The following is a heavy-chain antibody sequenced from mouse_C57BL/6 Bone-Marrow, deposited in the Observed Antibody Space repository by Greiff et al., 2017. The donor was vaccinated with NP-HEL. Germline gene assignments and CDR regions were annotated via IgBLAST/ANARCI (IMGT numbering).Heavy chain of an antibody. CDR3: ARYYSNFRWFAY. D-gene: IGHD2-5*01. CDR2: ISSGGSYT. V-gene: IGHV5-6*01. J-gene: IGHJ3*01. Sequence: EVQVVESGGDLVKPGGSLKLSCAASGFTFSSYGMSWVRQTPDKRLEWVATISSGGSYTYYPDSVKGRFTISRDNTKNTRYLQMSSLTSEDTAMYYCARYYSNFRWFAYWGQGTLVTVSA. CDR1: GFTFSSYG.